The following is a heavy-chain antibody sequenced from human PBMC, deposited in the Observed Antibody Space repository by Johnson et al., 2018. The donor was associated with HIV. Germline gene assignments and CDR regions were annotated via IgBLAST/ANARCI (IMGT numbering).Heavy chain of an antibody. Sequence: VQVVESGGGLVQPGGSLRLSCAASGFTVSSNYMSWVRQAPGKGLEWVSVISGSGGTTYYADSVKGRFTISRDNSKNTLYLQMNSLRADDTAVYYCARVFRDYYDSRGDSYDAFDIWGQGTMVTVSS. CDR3: ARVFRDYYDSRGDSYDAFDI. CDR2: ISGSGGTT. D-gene: IGHD3-22*01. J-gene: IGHJ3*02. V-gene: IGHV3-23*04. CDR1: GFTVSSNY.